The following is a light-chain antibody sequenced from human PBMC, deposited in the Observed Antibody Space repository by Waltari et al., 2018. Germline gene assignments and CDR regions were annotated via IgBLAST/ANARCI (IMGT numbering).Light chain of an antibody. J-gene: IGKJ4*01. Sequence: DIQMTQSPSSVSASVGDRVTITCRASQVISNWLAWYQQKPGNAPKLLISATSSLQGGVPSRFSGSGSGTDFTLTISSLQPEDFATYYCQQANSFPLTFGGGTRV. CDR2: ATS. CDR1: QVISNW. V-gene: IGKV1D-12*01. CDR3: QQANSFPLT.